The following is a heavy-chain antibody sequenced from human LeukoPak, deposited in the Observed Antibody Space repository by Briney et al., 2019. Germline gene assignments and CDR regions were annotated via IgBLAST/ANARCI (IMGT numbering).Heavy chain of an antibody. Sequence: PGGSLRLSCAASGSTFSSYWMHWVRQAPGKGLVWVSRINSDGSSTSYADSVKGRFTISRDNAKNTLYLQMNSLRAEDTAVYYCARESSGWYGAFDIWGQGTMVTVSS. J-gene: IGHJ3*02. CDR3: ARESSGWYGAFDI. CDR2: INSDGSST. CDR1: GSTFSSYW. V-gene: IGHV3-74*01. D-gene: IGHD6-13*01.